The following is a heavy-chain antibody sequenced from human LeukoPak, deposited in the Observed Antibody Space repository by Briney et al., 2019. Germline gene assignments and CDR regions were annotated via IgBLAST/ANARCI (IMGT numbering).Heavy chain of an antibody. V-gene: IGHV1-2*02. CDR3: ARGRRDGYNDYGMDV. Sequence: GASVKVSCKASGYTFTGYYMHWVRQAPGQGLEWMGWINPNSGGTNYAQKFQGRVTMTRDTSISTAYMELSRLRSDDTAVYYCARGRRDGYNDYGMDVWGQGTTVTVSS. J-gene: IGHJ6*02. D-gene: IGHD5-24*01. CDR2: INPNSGGT. CDR1: GYTFTGYY.